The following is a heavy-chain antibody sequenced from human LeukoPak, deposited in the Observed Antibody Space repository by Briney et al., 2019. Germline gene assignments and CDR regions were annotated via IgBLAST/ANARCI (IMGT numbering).Heavy chain of an antibody. D-gene: IGHD3-10*01. V-gene: IGHV3-66*01. CDR3: ARVRGGGQAVLDL. CDR2: FSTGGTT. J-gene: IGHJ4*02. CDR1: GFSVSNNY. Sequence: GGSLRLSCAASGFSVSNNYMNWVRQAPGKGLEWVSTFSTGGTTKSADSVKGRFIISRDNSKNALLLQMNSMRAEDTAVYFCARVRGGGQAVLDLWGEPTLVTLS.